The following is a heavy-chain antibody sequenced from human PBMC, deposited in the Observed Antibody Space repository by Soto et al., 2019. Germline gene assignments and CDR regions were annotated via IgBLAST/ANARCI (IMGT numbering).Heavy chain of an antibody. V-gene: IGHV4-31*03. J-gene: IGHJ5*02. CDR1: GGSISSGGYY. CDR2: IYYSGST. Sequence: SETLSLTCTVSGGSISSGGYYWSWIRQHPGKGLEWIGYIYYSGSTYYNPSLKSRVTISVDTSKNQFSLKLSSVTAADTAVYYCARDRRSGSYHFDPWGQGTLVTVSS. D-gene: IGHD1-26*01. CDR3: ARDRRSGSYHFDP.